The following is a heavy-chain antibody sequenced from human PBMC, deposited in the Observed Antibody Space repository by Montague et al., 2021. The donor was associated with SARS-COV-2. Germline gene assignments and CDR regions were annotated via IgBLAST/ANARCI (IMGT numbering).Heavy chain of an antibody. D-gene: IGHD3-10*01. V-gene: IGHV4-39*01. CDR1: GGSISSSSYY. CDR3: ARHTYYYGSGSYWFDP. CDR2: IYYSGST. J-gene: IGHJ5*02. Sequence: SETLSLTCTVSGGSISSSSYYWGWIRQPPGKGLEWIGRIYYSGSTYYNPSLKSRVTISVDTSKNQFSLKLSSVTAADTAVYYCARHTYYYGSGSYWFDPWGQGTLVTVSS.